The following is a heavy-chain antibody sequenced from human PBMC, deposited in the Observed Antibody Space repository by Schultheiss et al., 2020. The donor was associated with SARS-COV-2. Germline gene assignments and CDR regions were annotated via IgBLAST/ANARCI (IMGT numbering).Heavy chain of an antibody. CDR3: ALLAVTTVTTSVAFDI. CDR1: GFTVSSNY. CDR2: IYSGGST. D-gene: IGHD4-17*01. Sequence: GGSLRLSCAASGFTVSSNYMSWVRQAPGKGLEWVSVIYSGGSTYYADSVKGRFTISRDNSKNTLYLQMNSLRAEDTAVYYCALLAVTTVTTSVAFDIWGQGTMVTVSS. J-gene: IGHJ3*02. V-gene: IGHV3-53*01.